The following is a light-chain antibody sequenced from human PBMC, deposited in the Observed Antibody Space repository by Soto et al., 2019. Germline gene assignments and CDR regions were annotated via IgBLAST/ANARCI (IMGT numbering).Light chain of an antibody. J-gene: IGKJ1*01. CDR2: ATS. V-gene: IGKV3-20*01. Sequence: EIRMSQSPATLSVSPGERATLSCRASQSIGSKYLAWYQQKSGQAPRLLIYATSSRATDIPDRFIGYGSGTDFTLTISGLEPEDFAVYYCQQYGSSPTFGLGTKVDIK. CDR1: QSIGSKY. CDR3: QQYGSSPT.